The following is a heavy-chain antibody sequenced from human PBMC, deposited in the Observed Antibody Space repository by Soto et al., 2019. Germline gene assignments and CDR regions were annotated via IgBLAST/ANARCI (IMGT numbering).Heavy chain of an antibody. D-gene: IGHD3-22*01. CDR2: IYYSGTT. V-gene: IGHV4-59*08. Sequence: PSETLSLTCTVSGVSINPYYWGWIRQPPGKGLEWIGNIYYSGTTNYHPSLKSRVTISLDTSKNQFSLKLSSVTAADTAVYYCARLGGYYQAFDSWGQGTLVTVSS. J-gene: IGHJ4*02. CDR1: GVSINPYY. CDR3: ARLGGYYQAFDS.